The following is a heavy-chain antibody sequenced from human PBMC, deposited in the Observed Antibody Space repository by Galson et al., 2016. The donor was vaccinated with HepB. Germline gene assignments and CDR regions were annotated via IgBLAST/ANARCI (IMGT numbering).Heavy chain of an antibody. Sequence: SVKVSCKASGGTFSRFAISWVRQAPGQELEWLGGIIPMSGTAHYAQRFQGRVTISADESTNTAYMELSSLRSEDTSVYYCARSLWGKYGSGYYHYALDVWGQGTTVTVSS. CDR1: GGTFSRFA. D-gene: IGHD3-16*01. CDR2: IIPMSGTA. V-gene: IGHV1-69*13. J-gene: IGHJ6*02. CDR3: ARSLWGKYGSGYYHYALDV.